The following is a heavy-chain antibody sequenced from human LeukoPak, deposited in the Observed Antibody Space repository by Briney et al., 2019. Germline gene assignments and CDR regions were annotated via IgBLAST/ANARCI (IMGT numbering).Heavy chain of an antibody. J-gene: IGHJ4*02. V-gene: IGHV3-21*01. CDR2: ISHIGSYI. D-gene: IGHD6-13*01. CDR1: GFTFNYYS. CDR3: ARDWGSWGFDF. Sequence: GGSLRLSCAASGFTFNYYSMNWVRQAPGKGLEWVSSISHIGSYIYYSDSVKGRFTISRDNAKNSLYLQMNSLRAEDTAVYFCARDWGSWGFDFWGQGTLVTVSS.